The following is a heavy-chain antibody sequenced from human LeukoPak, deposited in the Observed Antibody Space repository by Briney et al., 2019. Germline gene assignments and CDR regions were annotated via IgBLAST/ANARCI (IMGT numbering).Heavy chain of an antibody. D-gene: IGHD6-13*01. Sequence: SETLSLTCTVSGGSISSYYWSWIRQPPGKGLQWIGYIYDSGITNYSPSLKSRVTISVDTSKNLFSLKMTSVTAADTAVYYCARGGNGYRIEAAGTTRFDPWGQGTLVTVSS. CDR2: IYDSGIT. CDR3: ARGGNGYRIEAAGTTRFDP. CDR1: GGSISSYY. V-gene: IGHV4-4*08. J-gene: IGHJ5*02.